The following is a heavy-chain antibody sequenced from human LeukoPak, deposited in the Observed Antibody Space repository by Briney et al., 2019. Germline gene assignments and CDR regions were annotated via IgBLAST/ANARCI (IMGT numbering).Heavy chain of an antibody. Sequence: GSLRLSCAAPGFIVENYVIHRVGPASANALEWVSLISGDGGSSFYADSVRSRFTISRDNTRKSLSLQMSSLRSEDTALYYCARESETSGWYDYWGQGTLVTVSS. J-gene: IGHJ4*02. CDR1: GFIVENYV. D-gene: IGHD6-19*01. CDR2: ISGDGGSS. CDR3: ARESETSGWYDY. V-gene: IGHV3-43*02.